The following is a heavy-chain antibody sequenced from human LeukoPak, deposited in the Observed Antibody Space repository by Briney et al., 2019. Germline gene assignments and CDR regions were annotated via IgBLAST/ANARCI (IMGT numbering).Heavy chain of an antibody. Sequence: GASVKVSCKASGYTFTSNYIHWVRQAPGQGLEWMGMIYPRDGSTSYAQKFQGRVTVTRDTSTSTVHMELSGLRSEDTAVYYCALGATTGYWGQGTLVTVSS. J-gene: IGHJ4*02. CDR3: ALGATTGY. V-gene: IGHV1-46*01. D-gene: IGHD1-26*01. CDR2: IYPRDGST. CDR1: GYTFTSNY.